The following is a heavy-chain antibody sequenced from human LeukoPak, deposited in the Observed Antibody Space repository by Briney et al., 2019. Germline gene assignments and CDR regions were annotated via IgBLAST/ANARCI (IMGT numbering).Heavy chain of an antibody. V-gene: IGHV3-30*02. Sequence: GGSLRLSCAASGFVFSDYEMHGVRQAPGKGLEWVAFVRYDGSNQYYADSVKGRFTISRDNSKNTLYLQMNSLRVEDTAVYSCAKESGDGYHSEGPKYWGRGTLVTVSS. CDR3: AKESGDGYHSEGPKY. CDR2: VRYDGSNQ. J-gene: IGHJ4*02. D-gene: IGHD5-24*01. CDR1: GFVFSDYE.